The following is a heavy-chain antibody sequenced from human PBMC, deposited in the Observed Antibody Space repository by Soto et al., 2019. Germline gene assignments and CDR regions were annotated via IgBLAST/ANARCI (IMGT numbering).Heavy chain of an antibody. J-gene: IGHJ4*02. CDR1: GGSLSSGGYY. CDR3: ARHYCTGGPCYFDY. CDR2: VHYDGST. Sequence: PSETLSLTCTVSGGSLSSGGYYCGWVRQPAEKGLEWIGSVHYDGSTYYSPSLKSRVTMSVDTSKRQCSLTLSSVTAADTSIYYCARHYCTGGPCYFDYWGQGTLVTVSS. D-gene: IGHD2-8*02. V-gene: IGHV4-39*01.